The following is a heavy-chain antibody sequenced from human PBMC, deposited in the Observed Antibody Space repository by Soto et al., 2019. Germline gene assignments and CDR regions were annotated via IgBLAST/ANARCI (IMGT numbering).Heavy chain of an antibody. D-gene: IGHD3-16*02. CDR1: GFTFSSYA. J-gene: IGHJ6*02. V-gene: IGHV3-30-3*01. Sequence: QPGGSLRLSCAASGFTFSSYAMHWVRQAPGKGLEWVAVISYDGSNKYYADSVKGRFTISRDNSKNTLYLQMNSLRAEDTAVYYCARDPNPRYDYVWGSYRDYYYYGMDVWGQGTTVTVSS. CDR2: ISYDGSNK. CDR3: ARDPNPRYDYVWGSYRDYYYYGMDV.